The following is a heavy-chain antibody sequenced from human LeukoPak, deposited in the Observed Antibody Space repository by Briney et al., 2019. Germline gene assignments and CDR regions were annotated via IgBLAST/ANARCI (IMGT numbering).Heavy chain of an antibody. CDR2: IGTAGDT. CDR3: ARAPSDDFWSGYSPYYGMDV. D-gene: IGHD3-3*01. V-gene: IGHV3-13*01. J-gene: IGHJ6*02. Sequence: GGSLRLSCAASGFTFSSYDMPWVRQATGKGLEWVSAIGTAGDTYYPGSVKGRFTISRENAKNSLYLQMNSLRAGDTAVYYCARAPSDDFWSGYSPYYGMDVWGQGTTVTVSS. CDR1: GFTFSSYD.